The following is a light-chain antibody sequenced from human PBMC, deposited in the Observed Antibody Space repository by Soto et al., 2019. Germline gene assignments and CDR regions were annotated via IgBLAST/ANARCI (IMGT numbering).Light chain of an antibody. CDR3: QSYDSSRSEV. CDR1: SSNIGAGYD. Sequence: QSVLTQPPSVSGAPGQRVTISCTGSSSNIGAGYDVHWYQQLPGTAPKLLIYGNSNRPSGVPDRFSGSKSGTSASLAITGLQAEEEADYYCQSYDSSRSEVFGTGTKLTVL. J-gene: IGLJ1*01. V-gene: IGLV1-40*01. CDR2: GNS.